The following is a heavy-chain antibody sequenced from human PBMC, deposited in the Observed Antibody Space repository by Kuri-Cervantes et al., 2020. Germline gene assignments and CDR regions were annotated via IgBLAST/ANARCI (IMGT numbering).Heavy chain of an antibody. CDR3: AKGTYGSGSYYAPDY. Sequence: GGSLRLSCAASGFTFNSYAMHWVRQAPGKGLEWVAVISYDGSNKYYADSVKGRFTISRDNSKNTLYLQMNSLRAEGTAVYYCAKGTYGSGSYYAPDYWGQGTLVTVSS. D-gene: IGHD3-10*01. V-gene: IGHV3-30-3*01. J-gene: IGHJ4*02. CDR2: ISYDGSNK. CDR1: GFTFNSYA.